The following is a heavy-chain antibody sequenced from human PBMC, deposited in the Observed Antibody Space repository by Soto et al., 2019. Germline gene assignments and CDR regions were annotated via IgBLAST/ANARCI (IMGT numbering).Heavy chain of an antibody. CDR1: GFTFSSYA. CDR2: ISGSGGIT. J-gene: IGHJ4*02. Sequence: GGSLRLSCAASGFTFSSYAMSWVRQAPGKGLEWVSSISGSGGITYYAASVKGRFTFSRDTSKNTLYLQMNSLRVEDTAVYYCVKDFYCAGGSCFFDYWGPGTLVTVS. CDR3: VKDFYCAGGSCFFDY. V-gene: IGHV3-23*01. D-gene: IGHD2-15*01.